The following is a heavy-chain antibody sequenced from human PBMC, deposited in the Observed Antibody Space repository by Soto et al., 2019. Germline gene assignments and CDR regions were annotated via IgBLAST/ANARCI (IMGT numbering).Heavy chain of an antibody. V-gene: IGHV1-18*04. CDR1: GYTFTSYG. CDR3: ASVIINAIALRYYYYGMYA. J-gene: IGHJ6*02. D-gene: IGHD3-10*01. CDR2: ISAYNGNT. Sequence: GSSVKVSCKASGYTFTSYGISWVRQAPGQGLEWMGWISAYNGNTNYAQKLQGRVTMTTDTSTSTAYMELRSLRSDDTAVYYCASVIINAIALRYYYYGMYAWRQGTTVTVS.